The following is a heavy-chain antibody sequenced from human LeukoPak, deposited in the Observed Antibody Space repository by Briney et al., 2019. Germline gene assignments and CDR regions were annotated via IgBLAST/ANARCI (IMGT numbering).Heavy chain of an antibody. V-gene: IGHV3-11*01. CDR3: GRDFGLFGTKRSFHI. CDR1: GFTFSDYY. J-gene: IGHJ3*02. CDR2: ISSSGSTI. D-gene: IGHD1-7*01. Sequence: GGSLRLSCAASGFTFSDYYMSWIRQAPGKGLEWVSYISSSGSTIYYADSVKGRFTISRDNAKNSVYLQMNSLRAEDTAVYYCGRDFGLFGTKRSFHIWGQGTMVSVSS.